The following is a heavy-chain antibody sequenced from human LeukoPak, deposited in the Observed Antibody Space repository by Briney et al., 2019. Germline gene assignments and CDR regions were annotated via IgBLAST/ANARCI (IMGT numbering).Heavy chain of an antibody. CDR3: AGAYCGGDCYSGRTFDI. CDR1: GYSMSSGYY. CDR2: MYHTGST. Sequence: ASETLSLTCTVSGYSMSSGYYWGWIRQPPERGLEWIGSMYHTGSTYYNPSLKSRVTISVDTSKNQFYLKLSSVTAADTAVYYCAGAYCGGDCYSGRTFDIWGQGTMVTVSS. V-gene: IGHV4-38-2*02. D-gene: IGHD2-21*02. J-gene: IGHJ3*02.